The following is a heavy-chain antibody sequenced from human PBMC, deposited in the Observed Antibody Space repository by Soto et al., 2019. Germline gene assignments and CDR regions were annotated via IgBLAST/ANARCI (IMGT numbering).Heavy chain of an antibody. Sequence: SETLSLTCTVSGGSISRDYWNWIRQPPGKGLEWIGYIHSGSNNYNASLRSRVAMYLDTSKNQFSLKLSSVTAADTAVYYCARDAGIAVAGTFDHWGQATLVT. CDR1: GGSISRDY. CDR3: ARDAGIAVAGTFDH. V-gene: IGHV4-4*08. CDR2: IHSGSN. D-gene: IGHD6-19*01. J-gene: IGHJ4*02.